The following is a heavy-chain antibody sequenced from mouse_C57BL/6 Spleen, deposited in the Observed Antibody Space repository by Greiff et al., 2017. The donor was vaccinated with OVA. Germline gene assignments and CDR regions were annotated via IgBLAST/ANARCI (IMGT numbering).Heavy chain of an antibody. D-gene: IGHD1-1*01. CDR3: ARSYGSSYVDY. Sequence: VQLQQSGAELVMPGASVKLSCKASGYTFTSYWMHWVKQRPGQGLEWIGEIDPSDSYTNYNQKFKGKSTLTVDKSSSTAYMQLSSLTSEDSAVYYCARSYGSSYVDYWGQGTTLTVSS. CDR2: IDPSDSYT. V-gene: IGHV1-69*01. J-gene: IGHJ2*01. CDR1: GYTFTSYW.